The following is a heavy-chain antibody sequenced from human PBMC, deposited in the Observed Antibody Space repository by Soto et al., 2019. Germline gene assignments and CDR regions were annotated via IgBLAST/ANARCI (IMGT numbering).Heavy chain of an antibody. CDR3: ARVSNDYSGNGAFDF. CDR1: GGSISNYY. D-gene: IGHD4-4*01. V-gene: IGHV4-59*01. J-gene: IGHJ4*02. CDR2: IYSTGST. Sequence: QVQLLESGPGLVKPSETLSLGCTVSGGSISNYYWIWIRQSPGKGLVWLGYIYSTGSTNYNPSLKSRVTISIDTSGNQVSLWLSSVTAADTAVYYCARVSNDYSGNGAFDFWGQGTLVTVSS.